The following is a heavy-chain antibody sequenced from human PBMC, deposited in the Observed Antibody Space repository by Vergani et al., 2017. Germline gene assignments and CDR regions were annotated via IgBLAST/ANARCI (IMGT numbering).Heavy chain of an antibody. CDR2: IKYDGSEE. CDR3: ATRGSYLTK. Sequence: EVQLVASGGGLVQRGGSLRLSCEASGFTFSNLWMTWVRQAPGKGLEWVANIKYDGSEEYYLDSVKGRFTTSRDNAQNSLYLQMNSLTSEETAVYYCATRGSYLTKWGQGTMVTVSS. J-gene: IGHJ4*02. V-gene: IGHV3-7*01. CDR1: GFTFSNLW. D-gene: IGHD3-10*01.